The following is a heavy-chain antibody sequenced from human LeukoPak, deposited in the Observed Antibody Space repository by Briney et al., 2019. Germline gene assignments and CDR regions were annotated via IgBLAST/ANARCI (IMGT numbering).Heavy chain of an antibody. J-gene: IGHJ4*02. CDR2: ISYDGSNK. V-gene: IGHV3-30*18. CDR3: AKDSSYYDSSGYLFDY. Sequence: GGSLRLSCAASGFTFSSYGMHWVRQAPGKGLEWVAVISYDGSNKYYVDSVKGRFTISRDDSKNTLYLQMNSLRAEDTAVYYCAKDSSYYDSSGYLFDYWGQGTLVTVSS. CDR1: GFTFSSYG. D-gene: IGHD3-22*01.